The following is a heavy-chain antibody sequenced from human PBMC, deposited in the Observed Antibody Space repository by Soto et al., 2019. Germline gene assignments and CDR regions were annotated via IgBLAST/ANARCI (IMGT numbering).Heavy chain of an antibody. CDR1: GGSISSGGYS. D-gene: IGHD2-15*01. CDR2: IYHSGST. J-gene: IGHJ4*02. Sequence: SETLSLTCAVSGGSISSGGYSWSWIRQPPGKGLEWIGYIYHSGSTYYNPSLKSRVTISVDTSNNQFSLKLSSVTAADTAVYYCARGAYCSGGSCYLFDYWGQGTLVTVSS. CDR3: ARGAYCSGGSCYLFDY. V-gene: IGHV4-30-2*05.